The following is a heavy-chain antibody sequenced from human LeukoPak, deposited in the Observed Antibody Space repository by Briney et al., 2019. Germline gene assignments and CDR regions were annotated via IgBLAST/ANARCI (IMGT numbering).Heavy chain of an antibody. J-gene: IGHJ4*02. CDR1: GGSISSSSYY. V-gene: IGHV4-39*01. D-gene: IGHD3-22*01. CDR2: IYYSGST. CDR3: ARHDYESSGRPFDY. Sequence: PSETLSLTCTVSGGSISSSSYYWGWIRQPPGKGLEWIGSIYYSGSTYYNPSLKSRVTISVDTSKNQFSLKLSSVTAADTAVYYCARHDYESSGRPFDYWGQGAQVTVSS.